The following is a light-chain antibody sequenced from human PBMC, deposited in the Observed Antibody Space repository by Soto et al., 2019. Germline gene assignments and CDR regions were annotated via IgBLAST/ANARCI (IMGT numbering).Light chain of an antibody. J-gene: IGKJ3*01. CDR2: GAS. CDR1: RNIRNF. Sequence: DTQMAQSPLSLSAFVGDRVTITCRASRNIRNFLNWYQQKPGKAPNLLIYGASTVQRGVPSRFSGGGSGTDFTLTISSLQPDDSATYYCQQSYVTPPTFGPGTKV. CDR3: QQSYVTPPT. V-gene: IGKV1-39*01.